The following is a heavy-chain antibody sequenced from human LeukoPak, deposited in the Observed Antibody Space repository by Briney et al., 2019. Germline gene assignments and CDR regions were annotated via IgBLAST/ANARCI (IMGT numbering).Heavy chain of an antibody. Sequence: SETLSLTCTVSGYSISSGYYWGWIRQPPGKGLEWIGSIYHSGSTYYNPSLKGRLTISVDTAKNQFSLKLSSVTAADTAVYYCARNINGPDYWGQGTLVTVSS. CDR3: ARNINGPDY. J-gene: IGHJ4*02. V-gene: IGHV4-38-2*02. CDR2: IYHSGST. D-gene: IGHD2/OR15-2a*01. CDR1: GYSISSGYY.